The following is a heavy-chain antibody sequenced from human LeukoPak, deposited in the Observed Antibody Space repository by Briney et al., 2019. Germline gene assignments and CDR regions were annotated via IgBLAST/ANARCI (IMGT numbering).Heavy chain of an antibody. V-gene: IGHV3-30*18. J-gene: IGHJ4*02. Sequence: PGRSRRLSCAASGFTFSSYGMHWVRQAPGKGLEWVAVISYDGSNKYYADSVKGRFTISRDNSKNTLYLQMNSLRAEDTAVYYCAKEVEGYFDYWGQGTLVTVSS. CDR2: ISYDGSNK. CDR3: AKEVEGYFDY. CDR1: GFTFSSYG.